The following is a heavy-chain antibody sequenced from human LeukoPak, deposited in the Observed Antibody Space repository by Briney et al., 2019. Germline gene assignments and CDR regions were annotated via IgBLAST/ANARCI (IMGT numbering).Heavy chain of an antibody. CDR1: GFTFSSYS. V-gene: IGHV3-21*01. D-gene: IGHD3-10*01. CDR3: ARVYYYGSGIERSMDV. Sequence: GGSLRLTCAASGFTFSSYSMNWVRQAPGKGLEWVSSISSSSSYIYYADSVKGRFTISRDNAKNSLYLQMNSLRAEDTAVYYCARVYYYGSGIERSMDVWGKGTTVTVSS. CDR2: ISSSSSYI. J-gene: IGHJ6*03.